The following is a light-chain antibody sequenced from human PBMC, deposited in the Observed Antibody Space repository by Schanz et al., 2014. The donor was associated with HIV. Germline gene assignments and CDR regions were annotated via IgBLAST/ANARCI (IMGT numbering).Light chain of an antibody. J-gene: IGKJ4*01. CDR3: QQRTSWPLT. CDR1: QTIHSNY. V-gene: IGKV3D-20*02. CDR2: GAS. Sequence: EIVLTQSPGTLSLSPGERATLSCRASQTIHSNYLTWYQQKPGQAPRLLIYGASSGATGIPARFSGSGSGTDFTLTISSLEPEDFAVYYCQQRTSWPLTFGGGTRVEIK.